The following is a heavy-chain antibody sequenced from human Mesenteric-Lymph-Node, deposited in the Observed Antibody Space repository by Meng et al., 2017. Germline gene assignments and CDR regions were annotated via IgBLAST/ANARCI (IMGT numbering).Heavy chain of an antibody. J-gene: IGHJ5*02. CDR1: GFTFDDYG. V-gene: IGHV3-20*04. CDR2: INWNGGST. Sequence: GESLKISCAASGFTFDDYGMSWVRQAPGKGLEWVAGINWNGGSTGYADSVKGRFTISRDNAKNSLYLQMNSLRAEDTALYYCVRGGYSYGSWGQGALVTVSS. CDR3: VRGGYSYGS. D-gene: IGHD5-18*01.